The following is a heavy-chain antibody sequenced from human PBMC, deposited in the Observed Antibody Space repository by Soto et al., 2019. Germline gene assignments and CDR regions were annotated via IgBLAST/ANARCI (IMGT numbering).Heavy chain of an antibody. D-gene: IGHD5-12*01. CDR3: AREESMVEMATKGVVNWFAP. V-gene: IGHV1-46*01. CDR2: INPSGGST. J-gene: IGHJ5*02. Sequence: ASVKVSCKASGYTFTSYYVHWVRQAPGQGLEWMGIINPSGGSTSYAQKFQGRVTMTRDTSTSTVYMELSSLRSEDTAVYYCAREESMVEMATKGVVNWFAPWGQGTLVTVSS. CDR1: GYTFTSYY.